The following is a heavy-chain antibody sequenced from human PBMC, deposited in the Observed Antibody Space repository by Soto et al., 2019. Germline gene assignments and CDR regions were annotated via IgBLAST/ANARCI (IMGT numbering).Heavy chain of an antibody. J-gene: IGHJ5*02. D-gene: IGHD2-2*01. CDR1: GFTXSDYY. CDR2: ISSSGSTI. V-gene: IGHV3-11*01. CDR3: ARDGVIVVVPAASGFDP. Sequence: PGGSLRLSCAASGFTXSDYYMSWIRQAPGKGLEWVSYISSSGSTIYYADSVKGRFTISRDNAKNSLYLQMNSLRAEDTAVYYCARDGVIVVVPAASGFDPWGQGTLVTVSS.